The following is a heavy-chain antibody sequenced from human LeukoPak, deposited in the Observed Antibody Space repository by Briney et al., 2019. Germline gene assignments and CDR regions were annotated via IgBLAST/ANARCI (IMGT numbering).Heavy chain of an antibody. CDR3: ATIRMGAAAGYDPYYFDS. V-gene: IGHV3-48*03. J-gene: IGHJ4*02. D-gene: IGHD6-13*01. CDR1: GFTFSSYE. CDR2: ISSSGSTI. Sequence: PGGSLRLSCAASGFTFSSYEMNWVRQAPGKGLEWVSYISSSGSTIYYADSVKGRFTISRDNAKNSLYLQMNSLRAEDTAVYYCATIRMGAAAGYDPYYFDSWGQGTLVTVSS.